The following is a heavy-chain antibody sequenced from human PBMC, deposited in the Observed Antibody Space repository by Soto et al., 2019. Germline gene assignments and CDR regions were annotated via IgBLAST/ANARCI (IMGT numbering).Heavy chain of an antibody. D-gene: IGHD3-22*01. CDR1: GGTFSSYA. V-gene: IGHV1-69*01. CDR2: IIPSFGTA. J-gene: IGHJ4*02. Sequence: QVQLVQSGAEVKKPGSSVKVSCKASGGTFSSYAISWVRQAPGQGLEWMGGIIPSFGTANYAQKFQGRVTITADESTSTAYRELSSLRSEDTAVYYCARGAAYYYDSSGYYPPFDYWGQGTLVTVSS. CDR3: ARGAAYYYDSSGYYPPFDY.